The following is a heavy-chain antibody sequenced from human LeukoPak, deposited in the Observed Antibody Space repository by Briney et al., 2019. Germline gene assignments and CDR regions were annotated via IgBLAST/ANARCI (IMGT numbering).Heavy chain of an antibody. CDR3: AGEMANGW. D-gene: IGHD5-24*01. CDR2: ISSDGSYK. J-gene: IGHJ1*01. V-gene: IGHV3-30*03. Sequence: GGSLRLSCVVSGFTFRSSGMHWVRQAPDKGLEWVAVISSDGSYKYHADSVKGRFTISRDNSENTLYLQMNSLRAEDTGVYFCAGEMANGWWGQGTLVTVSS. CDR1: GFTFRSSG.